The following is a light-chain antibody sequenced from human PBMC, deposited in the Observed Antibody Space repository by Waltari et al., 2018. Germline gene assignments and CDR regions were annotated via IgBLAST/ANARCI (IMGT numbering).Light chain of an antibody. CDR2: GTF. CDR3: QQYNNWPLT. CDR1: QSLSSN. J-gene: IGKJ4*01. V-gene: IGKV3-15*01. Sequence: EIVMPQSPATLSVSPGERATLSCSASQSLSSNLARYQQTPGQAPRLLIYGTFTRATGIPVRFSGSGSGTDFTLTISSLHSEDFAVYYCQQYNNWPLTFGGGTKVEI.